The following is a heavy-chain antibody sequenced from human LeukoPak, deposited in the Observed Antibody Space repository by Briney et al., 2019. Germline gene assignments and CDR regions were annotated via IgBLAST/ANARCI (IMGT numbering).Heavy chain of an antibody. J-gene: IGHJ4*02. D-gene: IGHD5-12*01. Sequence: GGSLRLSCAASGFTFSSYAMHWVRQAPGKGLEWVAVISYDGSNKYYADSVKGQFTISRDNSKNTLYLQMNSLRAEDTAVYYCARARGYSGYDLSGFDYWGQGTLVTVSS. CDR2: ISYDGSNK. CDR3: ARARGYSGYDLSGFDY. V-gene: IGHV3-30-3*01. CDR1: GFTFSSYA.